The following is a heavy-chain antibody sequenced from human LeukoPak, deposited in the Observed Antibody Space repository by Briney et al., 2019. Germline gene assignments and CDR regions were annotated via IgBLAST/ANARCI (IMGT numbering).Heavy chain of an antibody. CDR2: IYYSGST. CDR1: GGSISSYY. V-gene: IGHV4-59*12. Sequence: SETLSLTCTVSGGSISSYYWSWIRQPPGKGLEWIGYIYYSGSTNYNPSLKSRVTISVDTSKNQFSLKLSSVTAADTAVYYCARDERDRQRSEDAFDIWGQGTVVTVSS. J-gene: IGHJ3*02. CDR3: ARDERDRQRSEDAFDI. D-gene: IGHD6-25*01.